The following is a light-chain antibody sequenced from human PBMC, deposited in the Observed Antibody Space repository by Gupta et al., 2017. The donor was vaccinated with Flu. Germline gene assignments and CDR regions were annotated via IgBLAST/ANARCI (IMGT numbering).Light chain of an antibody. CDR3: QQNYDLPYT. J-gene: IGKJ2*01. CDR2: DTS. V-gene: IGKV1-33*01. CDR1: RKMNNY. Sequence: GDRITITCQASRKMNNYLHWYQQKPGKAPKLLIYDTSNLETGVPSRFSGRGSGTDFTFTISSLQPEDTATYYCQQNYDLPYTFGQGTKVEIK.